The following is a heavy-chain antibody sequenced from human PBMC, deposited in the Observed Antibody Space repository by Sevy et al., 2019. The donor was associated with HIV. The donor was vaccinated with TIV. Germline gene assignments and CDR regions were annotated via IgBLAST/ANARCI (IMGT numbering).Heavy chain of an antibody. V-gene: IGHV5-51*01. Sequence: GESLKISCKGSGYSFTSYWIGWVRQMPGKGLEWMGIIYPGDSDTRYSPSFQGQVTISADKSISTAYLQRSSLKASDTAMYYCAREQSGSYYYYGMDVWGQGTTVTVSS. CDR3: AREQSGSYYYYGMDV. J-gene: IGHJ6*02. D-gene: IGHD1-26*01. CDR1: GYSFTSYW. CDR2: IYPGDSDT.